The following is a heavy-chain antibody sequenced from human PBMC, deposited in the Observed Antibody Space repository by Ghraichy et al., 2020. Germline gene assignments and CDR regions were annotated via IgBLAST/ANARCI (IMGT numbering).Heavy chain of an antibody. CDR2: IYYSGST. V-gene: IGHV4-59*01. Sequence: SETLSLTCTVSGGSISSYYWSWIRQPPGKGLEWIGYIYYSGSTNYNPSLKSRVTISVDTSKNQFSLKLSSVTAADTAVYYCARGYYYGSGSYSQYYYYYMDVWGKGTTVTISS. CDR1: GGSISSYY. J-gene: IGHJ6*03. D-gene: IGHD3-10*01. CDR3: ARGYYYGSGSYSQYYYYYMDV.